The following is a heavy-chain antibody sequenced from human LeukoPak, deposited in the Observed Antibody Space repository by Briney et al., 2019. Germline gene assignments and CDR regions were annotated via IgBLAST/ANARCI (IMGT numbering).Heavy chain of an antibody. Sequence: ASVKVSCKASGYYFTSYDINWVRQAPGQGLEWMGWVNPNSGNTGYAQKFQGRVTITRDTSASTAYMELSSLRSEDTAVYYCARVYYDSSGYDYWGQGTLVTVSS. V-gene: IGHV1-8*01. CDR1: GYYFTSYD. D-gene: IGHD3-22*01. CDR3: ARVYYDSSGYDY. CDR2: VNPNSGNT. J-gene: IGHJ4*02.